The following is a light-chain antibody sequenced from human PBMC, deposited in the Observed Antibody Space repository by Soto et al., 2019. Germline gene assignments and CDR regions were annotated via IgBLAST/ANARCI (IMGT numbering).Light chain of an antibody. CDR2: LNSDGSH. V-gene: IGLV4-69*01. J-gene: IGLJ3*02. Sequence: QLVLTQSPSASASLGASVKLTCTRSSGNSSYAIAWHQQQPEKGPRYLMKLNSDGSHSKGDGIPDRFSGSSSGAERYLTISGLQSEDEADYYCQTWGTGIWVFGGGTQLTVL. CDR3: QTWGTGIWV. CDR1: SGNSSYA.